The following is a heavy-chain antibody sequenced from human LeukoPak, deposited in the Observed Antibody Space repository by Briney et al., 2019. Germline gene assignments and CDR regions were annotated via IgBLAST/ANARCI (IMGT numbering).Heavy chain of an antibody. Sequence: SETLSLTCTVSGGSISTSGYYWGWIRQPPGMGLEWIGTIDYTGRTCYGSSLKSRVTISLETSKTQFSLRVSSVTAADTAVYYCVRDRGNHVTDHWGQGTLVTVSS. CDR1: GGSISTSGYY. V-gene: IGHV4-39*07. CDR3: VRDRGNHVTDH. CDR2: IDYTGRT. J-gene: IGHJ4*02. D-gene: IGHD1-14*01.